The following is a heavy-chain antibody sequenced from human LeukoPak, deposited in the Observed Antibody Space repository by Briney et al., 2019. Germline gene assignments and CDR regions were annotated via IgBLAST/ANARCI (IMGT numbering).Heavy chain of an antibody. CDR1: GFTFSNYG. V-gene: IGHV3-30*02. CDR3: AKDKIWGEDYFDY. Sequence: GGSLRLSCAASGFTFSNYGMHWVRQAPGKGLKWVAFIRYDGTTQYYADSVKGRFTISRDNSKNTLYPQMNSLRAEDTAIYYCAKDKIWGEDYFDYWGQGTLVTVSS. J-gene: IGHJ4*02. D-gene: IGHD3-16*01. CDR2: IRYDGTTQ.